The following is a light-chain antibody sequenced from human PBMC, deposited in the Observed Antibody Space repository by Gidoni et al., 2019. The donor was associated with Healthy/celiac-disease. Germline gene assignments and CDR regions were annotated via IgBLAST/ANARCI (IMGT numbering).Light chain of an antibody. J-gene: IGKJ4*01. CDR2: AAS. V-gene: IGKV1-12*01. Sequence: DIQMTQSPSSVSASVGDRVTITCRASQGSSSWLAWYQQKPGKAPKLLIYAASSLQSGVPSRFSGSGSGTAFTLTISSLQPEDFATYYCQQANSFPRVTFGGGTKVEIK. CDR3: QQANSFPRVT. CDR1: QGSSSW.